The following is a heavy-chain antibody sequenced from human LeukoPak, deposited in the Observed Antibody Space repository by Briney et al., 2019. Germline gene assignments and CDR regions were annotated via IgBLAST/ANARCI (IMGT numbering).Heavy chain of an antibody. D-gene: IGHD6-13*01. V-gene: IGHV1-2*02. CDR1: GYTFTGYY. CDR2: INPNSGGT. CDR3: ARDIWVGIAAAPAY. Sequence: GASVKVSCKASGYTFTGYYMHWVRQAPGQGLEWMGWINPNSGGTNYAQKFQGRVTMTRDTSISTAYMELSSLRSDDTAVYYCARDIWVGIAAAPAYWGQGTLVTVSS. J-gene: IGHJ4*02.